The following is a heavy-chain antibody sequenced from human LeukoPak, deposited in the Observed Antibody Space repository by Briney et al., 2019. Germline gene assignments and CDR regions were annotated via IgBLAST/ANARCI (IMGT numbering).Heavy chain of an antibody. CDR1: GFTFSSYA. J-gene: IGHJ5*02. D-gene: IGHD2-2*03. V-gene: IGHV3-30*16. CDR3: ARDGYCSSTSCHGEWFDP. Sequence: PGRPLSLSCAASGFTFSSYAMHWVRQAPGKGLEWVAVISYDGNNKYCADSVKGRFTISRDNSKNTLDLQMNSLRAEDTAVYYCARDGYCSSTSCHGEWFDPWGQGTLVTVSS. CDR2: ISYDGNNK.